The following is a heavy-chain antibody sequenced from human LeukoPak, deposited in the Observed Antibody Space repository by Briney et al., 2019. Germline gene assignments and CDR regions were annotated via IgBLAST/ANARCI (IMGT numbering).Heavy chain of an antibody. CDR3: VKASGIAAAGTFDY. D-gene: IGHD6-13*01. CDR1: GFTSSSYA. Sequence: GGSLRLSCSASGFTSSSYAMHWVRQAPGKGLEYVSAISSNGGSTYYADSVKGRFTISRDNSKNTLYLQMSSLRAEDTAVYYCVKASGIAAAGTFDYWGQGTLVTVSS. CDR2: ISSNGGST. J-gene: IGHJ4*02. V-gene: IGHV3-64D*06.